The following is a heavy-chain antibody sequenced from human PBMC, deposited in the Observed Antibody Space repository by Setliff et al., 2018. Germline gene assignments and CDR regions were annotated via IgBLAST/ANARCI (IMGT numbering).Heavy chain of an antibody. CDR3: ARAGPTVTFFRVLVISWWDP. D-gene: IGHD3-3*01. J-gene: IGHJ5*02. CDR1: GDSISSGSYY. V-gene: IGHV4-61*09. CDR2: FHTGGST. Sequence: SETLSLTCTVSGDSISSGSYYWTWIRQPAGKGLEWIGHFHTGGSTNYNRSLRSRVSISVDTSKNQFSLKLSSVTAADTATYYCARAGPTVTFFRVLVISWWDPWGPGSLVTVSS.